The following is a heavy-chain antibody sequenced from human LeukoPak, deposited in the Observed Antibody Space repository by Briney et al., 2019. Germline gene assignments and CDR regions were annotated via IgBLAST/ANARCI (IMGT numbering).Heavy chain of an antibody. CDR1: GGSFSDYY. CDR2: INHGGST. Sequence: SETLSLTCTVNGGSFSDYYWTWIRQPPGKGLEWIGEINHGGSTNYNPSLKSRVTMSVDTCKNQFSLKLSFVTAADTAVYYCARGIAIGYCSGGSCYPFDYWGQGTLVTVSS. V-gene: IGHV4-34*01. D-gene: IGHD2-15*01. J-gene: IGHJ4*02. CDR3: ARGIAIGYCSGGSCYPFDY.